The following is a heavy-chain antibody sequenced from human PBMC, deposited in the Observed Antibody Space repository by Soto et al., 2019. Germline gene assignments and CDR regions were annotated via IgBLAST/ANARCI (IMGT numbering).Heavy chain of an antibody. D-gene: IGHD3-9*01. Sequence: PGGSLRLSCAASGFTFSDYYMSWIRQAPGKGLEWVSYISSSSSYTNYADSVKGRFTISRDNAKNSLYLQMSSLRAEDTAVYYCARERDILTGYHNFDYWGQGTLVTVSS. CDR1: GFTFSDYY. J-gene: IGHJ4*02. CDR2: ISSSSSYT. V-gene: IGHV3-11*06. CDR3: ARERDILTGYHNFDY.